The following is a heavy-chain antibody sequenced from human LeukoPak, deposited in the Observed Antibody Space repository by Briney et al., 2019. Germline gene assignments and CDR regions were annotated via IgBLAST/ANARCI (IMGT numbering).Heavy chain of an antibody. CDR1: GGSITNTNY. D-gene: IGHD3-10*01. CDR2: VNLQGST. Sequence: KPSGTLSLTCGVSGGSITNTNYWTWVRPPPGKGLEWIGEVNLQGSTNYNPSLMGRVAISVDTSENHISLQLTSVTAADTAVYYCARGGSGGVCNYWGQGTLVTVSS. V-gene: IGHV4-4*02. CDR3: ARGGSGGVCNY. J-gene: IGHJ4*02.